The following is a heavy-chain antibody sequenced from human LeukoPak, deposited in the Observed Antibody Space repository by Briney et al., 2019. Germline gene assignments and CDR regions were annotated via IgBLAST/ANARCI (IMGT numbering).Heavy chain of an antibody. CDR2: IIPIFGTA. J-gene: IGHJ5*02. Sequence: SVKVSCKASGGTFSSYAISWVRQAPGQGLEWMGGIIPIFGTANYAQKFQGRVTITRDTSASTAYMELSSLRSEDTAVYYRARAPWGEAAGGDNWFDPWGQGTLVTVSS. CDR1: GGTFSSYA. CDR3: ARAPWGEAAGGDNWFDP. V-gene: IGHV1-69*05. D-gene: IGHD6-13*01.